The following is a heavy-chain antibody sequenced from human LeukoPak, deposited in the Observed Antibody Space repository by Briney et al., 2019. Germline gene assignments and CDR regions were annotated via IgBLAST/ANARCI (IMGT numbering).Heavy chain of an antibody. Sequence: GGSLRLSCAASGFTFSSYSKNWVRQAPGKGLEWVSYISSSSSTIYYADSVKGRFTISRDNAKNSLYLQMNSLRAEDTAVYYCARDTDGGSYLLICYYYGMDVWGQGTTVTVSS. CDR3: ARDTDGGSYLLICYYYGMDV. CDR1: GFTFSSYS. CDR2: ISSSSSTI. V-gene: IGHV3-48*01. J-gene: IGHJ6*02. D-gene: IGHD1-26*01.